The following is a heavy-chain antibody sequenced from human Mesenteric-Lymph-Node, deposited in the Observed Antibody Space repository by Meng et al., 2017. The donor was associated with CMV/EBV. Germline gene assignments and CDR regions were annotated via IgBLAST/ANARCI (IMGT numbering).Heavy chain of an antibody. CDR3: ARDIRGGVVPAACLDY. CDR1: GFTFSGYR. J-gene: IGHJ4*02. D-gene: IGHD2-2*01. CDR2: ISSTGSYI. Sequence: GESLKISCAASGFTFSGYRMSWVRQAPGTGLEWVSSISSTGSYIYYANSVRGRFTISRDNAKYSLYLQMNSLRAEDTAVYYCARDIRGGVVPAACLDYWGQGTLVTVSS. V-gene: IGHV3-21*01.